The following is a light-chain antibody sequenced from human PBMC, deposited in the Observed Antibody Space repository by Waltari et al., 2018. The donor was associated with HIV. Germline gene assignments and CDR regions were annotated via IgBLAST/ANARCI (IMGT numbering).Light chain of an antibody. CDR1: SSNIGAYYH. Sequence: QSVLTQPPSVSGAPGQRVTISCSGSSSNIGAYYHLNWYQQLPGAAPKLLIYADYNRPSGVPDRFSGSQSGTSASLAITGLQPEDEADYYCHSYDTSLGGFYVFGTGTKVTV. V-gene: IGLV1-40*01. CDR3: HSYDTSLGGFYV. CDR2: ADY. J-gene: IGLJ1*01.